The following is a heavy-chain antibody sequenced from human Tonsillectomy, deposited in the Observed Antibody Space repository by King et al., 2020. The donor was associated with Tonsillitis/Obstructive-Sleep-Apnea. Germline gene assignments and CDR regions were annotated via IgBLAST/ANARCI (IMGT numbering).Heavy chain of an antibody. J-gene: IGHJ6*03. CDR1: GFTFSSND. V-gene: IGHV3-30*18. D-gene: IGHD1-26*01. CDR3: AKPARGSGRSPLDYYYMDV. Sequence: VQLVESGGGVVQPGRSLRLSCAASGFTFSSNDMYWVRQAPGKGLEWVAVISYDGSNKYYADSVKGRFTISRDNSKNTLYLQMNSLRADDTAVYYCAKPARGSGRSPLDYYYMDVWGKGTTLTVSS. CDR2: ISYDGSNK.